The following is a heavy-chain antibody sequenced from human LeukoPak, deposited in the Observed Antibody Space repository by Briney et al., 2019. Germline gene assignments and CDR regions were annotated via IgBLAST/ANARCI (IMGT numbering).Heavy chain of an antibody. Sequence: SETLSLTCTVSGYSISNGYYWGWIRQPPGKGLEWIGSIHYSARIYYNPSLKSRLTISPDTSKNQFSLKLTSVTAADTAVYYCARELHSGSYYFDYWGQGTLVTVSS. CDR3: ARELHSGSYYFDY. J-gene: IGHJ4*02. D-gene: IGHD1-26*01. CDR2: IHYSARI. CDR1: GYSISNGYY. V-gene: IGHV4-38-2*02.